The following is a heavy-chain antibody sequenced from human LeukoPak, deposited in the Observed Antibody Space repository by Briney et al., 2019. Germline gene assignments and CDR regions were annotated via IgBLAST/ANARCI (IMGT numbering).Heavy chain of an antibody. J-gene: IGHJ4*02. CDR2: IYYSGST. D-gene: IGHD5-18*01. V-gene: IGHV4-39*01. Sequence: SETLSLTCSVSGGSISSHYWGWIRQPPGKGLEWIGTIYYSGSTYYNPSLKSRVTISVDTSKNQFSLKLSSVTAADTAVYYCARHVYNYGEYYFDYWGQGTLVTVSS. CDR3: ARHVYNYGEYYFDY. CDR1: GGSISSHY.